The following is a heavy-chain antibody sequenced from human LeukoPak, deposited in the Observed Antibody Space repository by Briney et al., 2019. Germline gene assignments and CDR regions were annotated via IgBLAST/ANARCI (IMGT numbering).Heavy chain of an antibody. CDR1: GFTFSSYW. V-gene: IGHV3-7*01. Sequence: HSGGSLRLSCAASGFTFSSYWMSWVRQAPGKGLEWVANIKQDGSEKYYVDSVKGRFTISRDNAKNSLYLQMNSLRAEDTAVYYCARDSLITIFGVVKARAFDIWGQGTMVTVSS. CDR3: ARDSLITIFGVVKARAFDI. J-gene: IGHJ3*02. D-gene: IGHD3-3*01. CDR2: IKQDGSEK.